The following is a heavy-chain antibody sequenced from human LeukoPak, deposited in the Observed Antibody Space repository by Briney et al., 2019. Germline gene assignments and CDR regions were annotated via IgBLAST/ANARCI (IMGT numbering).Heavy chain of an antibody. V-gene: IGHV3-33*01. Sequence: GGSLRLSCAASGFTFSSYGMHWVRQAPGKGLEWVALIRYDGSNKYYADSVKGRFTISRDNSNYTLYLQMNSLRVEDTAVYYCARTYYYDSGSYYNFDYWGQGTLVTVSS. J-gene: IGHJ4*02. CDR2: IRYDGSNK. CDR3: ARTYYYDSGSYYNFDY. D-gene: IGHD3-10*01. CDR1: GFTFSSYG.